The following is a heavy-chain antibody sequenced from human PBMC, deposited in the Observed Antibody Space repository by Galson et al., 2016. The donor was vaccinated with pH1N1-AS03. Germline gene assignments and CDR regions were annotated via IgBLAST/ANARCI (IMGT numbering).Heavy chain of an antibody. CDR1: GATFSTST. CDR2: IIPISGTG. CDR3: ARREAVSGVWGAFDV. D-gene: IGHD6-19*01. Sequence: SVKVSCKASGATFSTSTVSWVRQAPGQGLEWMGGIIPISGTGSYAQKFQGRVTITADESTSTAYMELSSLRSEDTAVYYCARREAVSGVWGAFDVWGQGTMVTVSS. V-gene: IGHV1-69*13. J-gene: IGHJ3*01.